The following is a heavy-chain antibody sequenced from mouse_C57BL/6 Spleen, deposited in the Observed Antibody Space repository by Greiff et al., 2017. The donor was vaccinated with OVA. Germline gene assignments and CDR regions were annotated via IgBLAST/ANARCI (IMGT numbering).Heavy chain of an antibody. V-gene: IGHV7-3*01. D-gene: IGHD1-1*01. Sequence: EVQVVESGGGLVQPGGSLSLSCAASGFTFTDYYMSWVRQPPGKALEWLGFIRNKANGYTTEYSASVKGRFTISRDDSQGILYLQMEALRGEDSATYYCESSVAKRYFDVWGTGTTVTVSS. J-gene: IGHJ1*03. CDR3: ESSVAKRYFDV. CDR2: IRNKANGYTT. CDR1: GFTFTDYY.